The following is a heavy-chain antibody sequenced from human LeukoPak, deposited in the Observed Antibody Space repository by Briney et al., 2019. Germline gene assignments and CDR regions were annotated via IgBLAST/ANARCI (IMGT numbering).Heavy chain of an antibody. Sequence: PGGSLRLSCAASGFTFSSYAMGWVRQAPGKGLEWVSAITGSGGGTYYADSVKGRFTISRDNSENTLYLQMNSLRAEDTAVYYCAKDRGYCSGGSYLHFDYWGQGTLVTVSS. CDR2: ITGSGGGT. V-gene: IGHV3-23*01. D-gene: IGHD2-15*01. CDR3: AKDRGYCSGGSYLHFDY. J-gene: IGHJ4*02. CDR1: GFTFSSYA.